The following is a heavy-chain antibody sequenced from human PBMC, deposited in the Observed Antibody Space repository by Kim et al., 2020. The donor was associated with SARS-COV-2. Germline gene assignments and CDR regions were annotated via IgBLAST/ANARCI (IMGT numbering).Heavy chain of an antibody. CDR2: ISYDGSNK. D-gene: IGHD6-19*01. V-gene: IGHV3-30*03. J-gene: IGHJ4*02. CDR1: GFTFSSYG. CDR3: AVQRGQWLVLPVY. Sequence: GGSLRLSCAASGFTFSSYGMHWVRQAPGKGLEWVAVISYDGSNKYYADSVKGRFTISRDNSKNTLYLQMNSLRAEDTAVYYCAVQRGQWLVLPVYWGQGTLVTVSS.